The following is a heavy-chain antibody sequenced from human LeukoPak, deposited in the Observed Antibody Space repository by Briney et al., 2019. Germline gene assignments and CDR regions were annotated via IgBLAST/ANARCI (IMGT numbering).Heavy chain of an antibody. D-gene: IGHD2-15*01. CDR1: GGSISSYY. CDR2: IYYSGST. J-gene: IGHJ4*02. Sequence: SETLSLTCTDSGGSISSYYWSWIRQPPRKGLERIGYIYYSGSTNYNPSLKSRVTISVDTSKNQFSLKLSSVTAADTAVYYCARHESGYCSGGSCYLDRPLNYWGQGTLVTVSS. V-gene: IGHV4-59*08. CDR3: ARHESGYCSGGSCYLDRPLNY.